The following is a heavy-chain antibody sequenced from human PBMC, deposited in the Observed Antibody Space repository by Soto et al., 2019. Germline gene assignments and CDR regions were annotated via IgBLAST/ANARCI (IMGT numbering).Heavy chain of an antibody. V-gene: IGHV5-10-1*01. Sequence: GESLKISCKGSGYSFTSYWISWVRQMPGKGLEWMGRIDPSDSYTNYSPSFQGHVTISADKSISTAYLQWSSLKASDTAMYYCARGYIVVVPAAPREDYYYYGMDVWGQGTTVTVSS. D-gene: IGHD2-2*01. CDR1: GYSFTSYW. J-gene: IGHJ6*02. CDR2: IDPSDSYT. CDR3: ARGYIVVVPAAPREDYYYYGMDV.